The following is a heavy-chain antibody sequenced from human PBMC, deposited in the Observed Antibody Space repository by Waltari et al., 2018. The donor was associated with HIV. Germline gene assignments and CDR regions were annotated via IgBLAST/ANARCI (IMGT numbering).Heavy chain of an antibody. CDR2: IDSSNTYI. D-gene: IGHD2-21*01. J-gene: IGHJ4*02. CDR3: ARFDGGNSEVYH. Sequence: EVQLVESGGGLVKPGGSLRLSCAASGFTSRRFSMSWIRQAPGRGLEWVASIDSSNTYIHYADSVRGRFTISRDNAKNSLYLQMNSLRAEDTALYYCARFDGGNSEVYHWGQGTLVTVSS. V-gene: IGHV3-21*01. CDR1: GFTSRRFS.